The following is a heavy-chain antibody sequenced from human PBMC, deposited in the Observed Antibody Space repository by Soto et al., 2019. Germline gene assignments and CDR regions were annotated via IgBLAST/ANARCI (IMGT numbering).Heavy chain of an antibody. CDR3: ARDILVPAANRTYYYYGMDV. Sequence: SETLSLTCAVSGGSISSSNWWSWVRQPPGKGLEWIGEIYHSGSTNYNPTLKSRITISVDKSKNQLSLKLNSVTAADTAVYYCARDILVPAANRTYYYYGMDVWGQGTTVTVSS. V-gene: IGHV4-4*02. J-gene: IGHJ6*02. D-gene: IGHD2-2*01. CDR1: GGSISSSNW. CDR2: IYHSGST.